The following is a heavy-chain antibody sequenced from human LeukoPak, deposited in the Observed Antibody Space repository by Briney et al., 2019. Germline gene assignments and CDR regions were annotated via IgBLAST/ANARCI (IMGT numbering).Heavy chain of an antibody. CDR3: ARRGGYDFSYDY. J-gene: IGHJ4*02. Sequence: PSETLSLTCTVSGGSISSNIYYWGWIRQPPGNGLEGIGDINYSGSTYYSPSLKSRVTISVDTSKNQFSLKLSSATTAATAVYYCARRGGYDFSYDYWGQGILVTVSS. V-gene: IGHV4-39*01. CDR1: GGSISSNIYY. D-gene: IGHD5-12*01. CDR2: INYSGST.